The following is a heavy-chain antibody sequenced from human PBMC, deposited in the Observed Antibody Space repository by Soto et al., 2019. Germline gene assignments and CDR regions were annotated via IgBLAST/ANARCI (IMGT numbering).Heavy chain of an antibody. D-gene: IGHD1-1*01. Sequence: PGGSLRLSCGASGFTFNMYWMSWVRPAPGKGLEWVANINQDGSAKYYVDSVMGRITISRDNAESSLFLQMNSLRVEDTAVYYCARAPSTGTVDYWGQGTLVTVSS. CDR3: ARAPSTGTVDY. CDR2: INQDGSAK. V-gene: IGHV3-7*05. CDR1: GFTFNMYW. J-gene: IGHJ4*02.